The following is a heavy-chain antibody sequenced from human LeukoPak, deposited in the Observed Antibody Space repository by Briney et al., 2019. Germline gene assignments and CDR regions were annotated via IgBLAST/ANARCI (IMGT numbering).Heavy chain of an antibody. Sequence: PGRSLRLSCAASGFTFRSYGMHWVRQAPGKGLEWVAVIWYDGSNKYYADSVKGRFTISRDNSKNTLYLQMNSLRAEDTAVYYCARDLAGYNSFDYWGQGTLVTVSS. D-gene: IGHD5-24*01. J-gene: IGHJ4*02. CDR3: ARDLAGYNSFDY. CDR2: IWYDGSNK. CDR1: GFTFRSYG. V-gene: IGHV3-33*01.